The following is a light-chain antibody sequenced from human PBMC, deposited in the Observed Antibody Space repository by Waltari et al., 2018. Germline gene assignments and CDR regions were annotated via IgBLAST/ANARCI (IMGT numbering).Light chain of an antibody. CDR1: YSNMGSPS. CDR3: ALWDDSLNGVV. Sequence: QSVLTQPPSASGNPGQRVTISCSGTYSNMGSPSGTWFQHPPGPAPKPLIPSNTKRPSGVPGRFSGSKSGTSASLAISGLQSEDEGDYYCALWDDSLNGVVFGGGTKLTVL. V-gene: IGLV1-44*01. CDR2: SNT. J-gene: IGLJ2*01.